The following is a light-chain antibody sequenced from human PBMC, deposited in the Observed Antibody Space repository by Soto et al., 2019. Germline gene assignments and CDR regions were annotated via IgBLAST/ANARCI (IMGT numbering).Light chain of an antibody. Sequence: DIQMTQSPYSLSASVGYRVTITCRASQIISDCFNWYQHKPGRAPKLLIYAASSLESGVPSRFSGSGYGKDLPINISRLEAEDFATYYCQKTYSTPPTFGKGTKVDIK. J-gene: IGKJ1*01. CDR3: QKTYSTPPT. V-gene: IGKV1-39*01. CDR1: QIISDC. CDR2: AAS.